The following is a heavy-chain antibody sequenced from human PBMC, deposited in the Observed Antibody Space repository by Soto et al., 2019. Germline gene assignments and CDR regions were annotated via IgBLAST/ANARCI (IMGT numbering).Heavy chain of an antibody. CDR3: AREPSITFGGVIVDDSFDI. D-gene: IGHD3-16*02. CDR2: IKQDGSEK. V-gene: IGHV3-7*01. Sequence: GGSLRLSCAASGFTFSSYWMSWVRQAPVKGLEWVANIKQDGSEKYYVDSVKGRFTISRDNAKNSLYLQMNSLRAEDTAVYYCAREPSITFGGVIVDDSFDIWGQGTMVTVS. J-gene: IGHJ3*02. CDR1: GFTFSSYW.